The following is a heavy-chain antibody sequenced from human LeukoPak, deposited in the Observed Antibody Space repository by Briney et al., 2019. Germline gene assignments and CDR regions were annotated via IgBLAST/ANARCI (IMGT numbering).Heavy chain of an antibody. CDR1: GFTFSSYA. D-gene: IGHD4-11*01. V-gene: IGHV3-23*01. Sequence: QPGGSLRLSCAASGFTFSSYAMSLVRQAPGKGLEWVSAISGSGGSTYYADSVKGRFTISRDNSKNTLYLQMNSLRAEDTAVYYCAKDTFYSNYFQPFDYWGQGTLVTVSS. CDR3: AKDTFYSNYFQPFDY. CDR2: ISGSGGST. J-gene: IGHJ4*02.